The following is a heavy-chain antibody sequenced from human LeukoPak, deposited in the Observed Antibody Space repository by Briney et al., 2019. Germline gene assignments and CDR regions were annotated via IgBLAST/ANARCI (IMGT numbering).Heavy chain of an antibody. D-gene: IGHD1-26*01. Sequence: GGTLRLSCAASVVTLRGYWMHWVRQAPGKGLAWVSVIRSGGSITTYADSVKGRFTISRDTAKNTLYLQMNSLRAEDTAVYHCARDGRSGNFDKWGQGTLVSVSS. CDR3: ARDGRSGNFDK. J-gene: IGHJ4*02. CDR2: IRSGGSIT. V-gene: IGHV3-74*01. CDR1: VVTLRGYW.